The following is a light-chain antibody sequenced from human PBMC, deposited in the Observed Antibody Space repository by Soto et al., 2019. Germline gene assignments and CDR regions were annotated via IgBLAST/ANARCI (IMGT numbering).Light chain of an antibody. CDR3: CSYAGSSTFVI. CDR1: SSDVGGYNS. CDR2: EGG. V-gene: IGLV2-23*03. Sequence: QSALTQPPSASGSPGQSVTISCTGTSSDVGGYNSVSWYQQHPGKAPKLMIYEGGKRPSGVSNRFSGSKSGNTASLTISGLQAEDEADYYCCSYAGSSTFVICGGGTKLTVL. J-gene: IGLJ2*01.